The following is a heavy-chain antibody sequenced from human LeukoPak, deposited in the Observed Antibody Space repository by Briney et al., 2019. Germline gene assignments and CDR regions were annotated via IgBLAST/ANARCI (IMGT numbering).Heavy chain of an antibody. CDR2: IDSDGSDT. J-gene: IGHJ4*02. Sequence: GGSLRLSCAASGFTFSSYWMHWVRQAPGKGLVWVSRIDSDGSDTTYADPVKGRFTISRDNAKNTLYLQMNSLRAEDTAVYYCARVGVLEGAAAAFDYWGQETLVSVSS. V-gene: IGHV3-74*01. CDR1: GFTFSSYW. D-gene: IGHD6-13*01. CDR3: ARVGVLEGAAAAFDY.